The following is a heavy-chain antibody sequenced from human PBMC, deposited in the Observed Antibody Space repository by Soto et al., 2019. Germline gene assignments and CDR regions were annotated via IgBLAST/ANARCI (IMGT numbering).Heavy chain of an antibody. V-gene: IGHV4-31*03. J-gene: IGHJ6*04. CDR3: SWVGCGYEKYVYYYGMDV. Sequence: SETLSLTCTVSGGSISSGGYYWSWIRQHPGKGLEWIGYIYYSGSTYYNPSLKSRVTISVDTSKNQFSLKLSSVTAADTAVYYCSWVGCGYEKYVYYYGMDVWGKGTTVTVSS. CDR2: IYYSGST. CDR1: GGSISSGGYY. D-gene: IGHD5-12*01.